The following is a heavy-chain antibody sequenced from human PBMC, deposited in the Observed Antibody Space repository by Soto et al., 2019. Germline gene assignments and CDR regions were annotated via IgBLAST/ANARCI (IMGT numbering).Heavy chain of an antibody. CDR3: ARITESHFSYYDSTSYYYLFDY. CDR2: IHFSGST. V-gene: IGHV4-59*01. Sequence: SETLSLTCTVSGGSISGYYWSWIRQFPGKGLEWIGYIHFSGSTDYNPSLKSRVTISVDTSKDQFSLKLTSVTAADTAVYYCARITESHFSYYDSTSYYYLFDYWGQGTTVTVSS. D-gene: IGHD3-22*01. J-gene: IGHJ4*03. CDR1: GGSISGYY.